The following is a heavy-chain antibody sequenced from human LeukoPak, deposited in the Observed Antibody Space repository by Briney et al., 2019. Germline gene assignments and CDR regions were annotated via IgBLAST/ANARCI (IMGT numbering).Heavy chain of an antibody. V-gene: IGHV1-3*01. CDR3: ARDSERELYSSSWPNWFDP. Sequence: GASVKVSCKASGYTFTSYAMHWMRQAPGQRLEWMGWINAGNGNTKYSQKFQGRVTITRDTSASTAYMELSSLRSEDTAVYYCARDSERELYSSSWPNWFDPWGQGTLVTVSS. CDR2: INAGNGNT. D-gene: IGHD6-13*01. CDR1: GYTFTSYA. J-gene: IGHJ5*02.